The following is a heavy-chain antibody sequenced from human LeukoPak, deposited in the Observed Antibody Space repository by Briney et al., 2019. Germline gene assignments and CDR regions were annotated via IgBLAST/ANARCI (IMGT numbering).Heavy chain of an antibody. Sequence: ASVTVSFKASGYTFTSYDINWVRQATGQGVEWMGWMNPNSGNTGYAQKFQGRVTMTRNTSISTAYMELSSLRSEDTAVYYCARGSSSWYDFWFDPWGQGTLVTVSS. V-gene: IGHV1-8*01. J-gene: IGHJ5*02. CDR2: MNPNSGNT. CDR3: ARGSSSWYDFWFDP. CDR1: GYTFTSYD. D-gene: IGHD6-13*01.